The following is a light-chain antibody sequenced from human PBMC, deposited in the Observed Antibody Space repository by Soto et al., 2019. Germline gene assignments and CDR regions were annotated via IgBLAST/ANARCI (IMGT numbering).Light chain of an antibody. CDR2: GVT. CDR1: SSYVGGYNY. V-gene: IGLV2-14*01. CDR3: SSYTSASTLLYL. Sequence: QSALTQPASVSGSPGQSITISCTGTSSYVGGYNYVSWYQQHPGIAPKLLIYGVTNRPSGVSTRFSGSKSGNTASLSISGRQAEDEADYHCSSYTSASTLLYLFGTGTKLTVL. J-gene: IGLJ1*01.